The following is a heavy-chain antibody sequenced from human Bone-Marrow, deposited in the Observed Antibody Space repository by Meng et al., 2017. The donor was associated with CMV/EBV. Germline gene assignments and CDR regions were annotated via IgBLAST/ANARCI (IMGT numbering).Heavy chain of an antibody. D-gene: IGHD3-22*01. Sequence: ASVKVSCKASGYTFTNYDIYWVRQAPGQGLEWMGWMNPNIGNTGYAQKLQGRVTMTRDTSISTAYMELGSLRSEETAVYYCAGMWFLDNSNARWFDPWGQGTVVTVSS. CDR2: MNPNIGNT. J-gene: IGHJ5*02. CDR3: AGMWFLDNSNARWFDP. V-gene: IGHV1-8*02. CDR1: GYTFTNYD.